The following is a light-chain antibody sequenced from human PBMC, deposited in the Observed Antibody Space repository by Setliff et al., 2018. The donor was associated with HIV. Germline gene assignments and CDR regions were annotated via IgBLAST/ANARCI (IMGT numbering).Light chain of an antibody. CDR2: EVN. CDR1: SSDIGRYNY. V-gene: IGLV2-8*01. CDR3: TSYTGSNSFALYV. J-gene: IGLJ1*01. Sequence: QSALTQPPSASGSPGQSATISCTGTSSDIGRYNYISWYQQHPGKAPKLMIYEVNKRPSGVPDRFSGSKSGNMASLTVSGLQAEDEADYYCTSYTGSNSFALYVFGSGTKVTVL.